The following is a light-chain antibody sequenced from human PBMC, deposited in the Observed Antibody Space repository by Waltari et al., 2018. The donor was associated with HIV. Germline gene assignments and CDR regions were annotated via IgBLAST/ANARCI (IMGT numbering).Light chain of an antibody. CDR3: SSYSATNTVV. J-gene: IGLJ2*01. Sequence: QSALTQPPSVSGSPGQSVTISCAGTTRDTGGYDRFSWYQQPPGTAPKLRIYEVTTRPSGVPGRFSASKSGTTASLTISGLQAGDEGDYYCSSYSATNTVVFGGGTKLTVL. V-gene: IGLV2-18*02. CDR2: EVT. CDR1: TRDTGGYDR.